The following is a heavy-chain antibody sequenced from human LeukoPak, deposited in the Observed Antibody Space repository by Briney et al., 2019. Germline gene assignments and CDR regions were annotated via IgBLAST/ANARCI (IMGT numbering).Heavy chain of an antibody. J-gene: IGHJ5*02. V-gene: IGHV3-48*03. CDR1: GFTFSSYE. D-gene: IGHD1-7*01. Sequence: PGGSLRLSCAASGFTFSSYEMNWVCQAPGKGVEWVSYISSSGSTIYYADSVKGRFTISRDNAKNSLYLQMNSLRAEDTAVYYCAPRGITGTYWFDPWGQGTLVTVSS. CDR2: ISSSGSTI. CDR3: APRGITGTYWFDP.